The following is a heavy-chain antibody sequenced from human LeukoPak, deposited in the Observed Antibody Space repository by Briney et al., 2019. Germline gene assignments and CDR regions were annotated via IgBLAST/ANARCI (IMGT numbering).Heavy chain of an antibody. CDR3: ARDGYCSSTSCYYYYGMDV. CDR1: GXSISSYY. J-gene: IGHJ6*02. Sequence: PSETLSLTCTVSGXSISSYYGSWIRQPPGKGLEWIGYIYYSGSTNYNPSLKSRVTISVDTSKNQFSLKLSSVTAADTAVYYCARDGYCSSTSCYYYYGMDVWGQGTTVTVSS. CDR2: IYYSGST. V-gene: IGHV4-59*01. D-gene: IGHD2-2*01.